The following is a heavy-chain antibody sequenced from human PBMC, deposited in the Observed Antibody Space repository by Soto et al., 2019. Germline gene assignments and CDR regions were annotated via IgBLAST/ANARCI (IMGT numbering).Heavy chain of an antibody. D-gene: IGHD2-2*01. CDR1: GGSISSGGYY. CDR3: ARVPCGSTSCYRYYYYYLDV. V-gene: IGHV4-31*03. J-gene: IGHJ6*03. Sequence: QVQLQESGPGLVKPSQTLSLTCTVSGGSISSGGYYWSWIRQQPGKGLGWIGYIYYSGSTYYNPSITIRVTISVTTSKTQFSLKLRSVTAADTAVYYCARVPCGSTSCYRYYYYYLDVWGKGTTVTVSS. CDR2: IYYSGST.